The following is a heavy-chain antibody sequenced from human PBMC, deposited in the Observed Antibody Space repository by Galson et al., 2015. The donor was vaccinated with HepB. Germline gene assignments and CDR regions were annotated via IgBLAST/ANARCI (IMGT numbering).Heavy chain of an antibody. CDR1: GFIFSNYW. Sequence: SLRLSCAASGFIFSNYWMTWLRQAPGKGLEWVAIVNRDGSDRSYVASVKGRFTISRDNAKNSLYLQMDSLRAEDTAIYYCARGQSGSFDAWGQGTLVTVSS. V-gene: IGHV3-7*01. CDR2: VNRDGSDR. J-gene: IGHJ4*02. D-gene: IGHD1-26*01. CDR3: ARGQSGSFDA.